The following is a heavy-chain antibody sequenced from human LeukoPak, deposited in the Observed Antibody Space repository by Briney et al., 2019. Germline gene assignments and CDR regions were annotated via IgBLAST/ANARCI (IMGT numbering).Heavy chain of an antibody. Sequence: ASVKVSCKASGYTFTGYYMHWVRQAPGQGLEWMGWIDPNNGGTNYAQKFQGRVTMTRDTSISTAYMELSRLRGDDTAVYYCARDKVGDEDHFDYWGQGTLGTVSS. CDR3: ARDKVGDEDHFDY. D-gene: IGHD3-16*01. V-gene: IGHV1-2*02. CDR1: GYTFTGYY. CDR2: IDPNNGGT. J-gene: IGHJ4*02.